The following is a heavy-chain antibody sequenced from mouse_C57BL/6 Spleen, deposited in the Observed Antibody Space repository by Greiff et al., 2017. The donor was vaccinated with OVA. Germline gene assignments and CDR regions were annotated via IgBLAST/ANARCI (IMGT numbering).Heavy chain of an antibody. Sequence: EVKVEESGGGLVQPGGSMKLSCVASGFTFSNYWMNWVRRSPEKGLEWVAQIRLKSDNYATHYAESVKGRFTISRDDSKSSVYLQMNNLRAEDTGIYYCTEGVYFDYWGQGTTLTVSS. V-gene: IGHV6-3*01. J-gene: IGHJ2*01. CDR2: IRLKSDNYAT. CDR3: TEGVYFDY. CDR1: GFTFSNYW.